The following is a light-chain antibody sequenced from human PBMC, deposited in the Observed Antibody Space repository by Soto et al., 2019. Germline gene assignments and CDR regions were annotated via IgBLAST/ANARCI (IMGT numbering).Light chain of an antibody. CDR2: DAS. CDR3: QPYTTFPYT. CDR1: QSVPNW. V-gene: IGKV1-5*01. J-gene: IGKJ2*01. Sequence: DIQMTQSPSTLSASVGDRATITCRASQSVPNWLAWYQQKPGKAPNLLISDASRLQSGIPSRFSGSVSVTEIPLTVRSLQHDDFATYSCQPYTTFPYTFGHGTEREIK.